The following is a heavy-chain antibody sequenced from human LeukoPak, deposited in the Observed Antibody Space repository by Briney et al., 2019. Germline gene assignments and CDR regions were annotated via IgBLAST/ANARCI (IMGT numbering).Heavy chain of an antibody. J-gene: IGHJ1*01. Sequence: PGGSLRLSCEPSGFTFSSYAMSWVRQAPGKGLEWVSGISGSGGSTYYADSVKGRFTISRDNSKNKLYLQMNSLRADDTAVYYCAKGSSGWSEYFQHWGQGTLVTVSS. V-gene: IGHV3-23*01. CDR3: AKGSSGWSEYFQH. D-gene: IGHD6-19*01. CDR2: ISGSGGST. CDR1: GFTFSSYA.